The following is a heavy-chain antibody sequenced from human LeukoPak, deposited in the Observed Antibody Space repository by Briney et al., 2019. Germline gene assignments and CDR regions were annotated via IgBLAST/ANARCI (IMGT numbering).Heavy chain of an antibody. J-gene: IGHJ6*03. CDR3: ARVSSGSYFGYYYYYMDV. D-gene: IGHD1-26*01. V-gene: IGHV3-74*01. CDR2: INSDGSST. CDR1: GFTFSNYW. Sequence: GGSLRLSCAASGFTFSNYWMRWVRQAPGKGLVWVSRINSDGSSTSYADSVKGRFAISRDNAKNTLYLQMNSLRAEDTAVYYCARVSSGSYFGYYYYYMDVWGKGTTVTVSS.